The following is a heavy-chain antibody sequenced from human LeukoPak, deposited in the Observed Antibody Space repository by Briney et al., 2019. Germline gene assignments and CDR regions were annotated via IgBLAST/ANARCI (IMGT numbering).Heavy chain of an antibody. CDR3: ARDNNYAMGL. CDR1: GFTRTYW. Sequence: GGSLRLSCAASGFTRTYWMHWVRQAPGKGLVWVSHINDDGRETNYAGSVKGRFTISRDNAKNMVFLQMNSLRAEDTAVYYCARDNNYAMGLWGQGTTVTVSS. J-gene: IGHJ6*02. CDR2: INDDGRET. V-gene: IGHV3-74*01.